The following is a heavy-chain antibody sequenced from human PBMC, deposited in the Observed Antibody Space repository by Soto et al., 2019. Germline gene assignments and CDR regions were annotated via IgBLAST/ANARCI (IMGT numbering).Heavy chain of an antibody. CDR3: AIGHWLGK. V-gene: IGHV3-7*01. Sequence: PGGSLRLSCAASGFTFSDYFMTWVRQAPGKGLEWVATIKQDGNEKYYVDSVRGRFTISRDNPKNSLYLQMNGLRSEDTAVYYCAIGHWLGKWGNGTLVTVSS. CDR1: GFTFSDYF. CDR2: IKQDGNEK. D-gene: IGHD6-19*01. J-gene: IGHJ4*01.